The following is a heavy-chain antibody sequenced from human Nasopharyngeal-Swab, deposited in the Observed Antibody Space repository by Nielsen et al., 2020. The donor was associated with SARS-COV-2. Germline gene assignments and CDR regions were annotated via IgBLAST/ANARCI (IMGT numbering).Heavy chain of an antibody. V-gene: IGHV4-34*01. CDR1: GGSFSGYY. D-gene: IGHD2/OR15-2a*01. CDR3: ARALWKKSCYYYMDV. J-gene: IGHJ6*03. Sequence: SETLSLTCAVYGGSFSGYYWSWIRQPPGKGLEWIGEINHSGSTNYNPSLKSRVTISIDTSKNQFSLKLSSVTAADTAVYYCARALWKKSCYYYMDVWGKGTTVTVSS. CDR2: INHSGST.